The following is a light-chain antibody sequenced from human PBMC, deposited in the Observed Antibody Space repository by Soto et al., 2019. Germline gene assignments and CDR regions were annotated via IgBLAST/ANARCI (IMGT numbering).Light chain of an antibody. Sequence: DIQMTQSPSSLSASVGDRVTITCRASQSISSYLYWYQQKPGKAPKLLIYAAYSLQSGVPSRFGGSTSGTDFTLTISSLQREDVATYYCQQSYTSVTFGPGTKVDIK. J-gene: IGKJ3*01. CDR3: QQSYTSVT. CDR2: AAY. V-gene: IGKV1-39*01. CDR1: QSISSY.